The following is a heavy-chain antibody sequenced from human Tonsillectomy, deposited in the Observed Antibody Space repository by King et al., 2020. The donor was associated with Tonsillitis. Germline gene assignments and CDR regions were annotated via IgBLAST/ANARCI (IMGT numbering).Heavy chain of an antibody. CDR2: IRGDGGET. V-gene: IGHV3-74*01. CDR3: AKDEVLGSGSCAS. CDR1: GFTFTNSW. Sequence: VQLVESGGGLVQPGGSLRVSCAASGFTFTNSWMHWVRQVPGKGLLWVAHIRGDGGETNYADSVKGRFSISRDNAKNTLYLQMDSLRAEDTAIYYCAKDEVLGSGSCASWGQGTLVTVSS. D-gene: IGHD3-10*01. J-gene: IGHJ5*02.